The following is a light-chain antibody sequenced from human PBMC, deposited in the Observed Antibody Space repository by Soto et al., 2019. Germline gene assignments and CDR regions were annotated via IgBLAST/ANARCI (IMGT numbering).Light chain of an antibody. CDR3: SSKTSSSTRLI. V-gene: IGLV2-14*03. J-gene: IGLJ2*01. CDR2: DVN. Sequence: HSVLTQPASVSGSPGQSITISCTGTSSDVGGYKYVSWYQQHTGKAPKLLIYDVNDRPSGVSIRFSGSKSGNAASLTISGLQTEDEAIYYCSSKTSSSTRLIFGGGTKVTVL. CDR1: SSDVGGYKY.